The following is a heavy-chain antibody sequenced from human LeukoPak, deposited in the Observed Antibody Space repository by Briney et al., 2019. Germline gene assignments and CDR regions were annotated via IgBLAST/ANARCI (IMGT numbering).Heavy chain of an antibody. CDR3: ARCPHHSSAYGWVAFDI. CDR1: GGSFSSSSYY. J-gene: IGHJ3*02. V-gene: IGHV4-39*01. Sequence: PSETLSLTCIVSGGSFSSSSYYWGGIRQPPGKGLEWIGSFSYSGSTYYNPSLKSRITTSVDTSKNQSSLKLRSVTAADTAVYYCARCPHHSSAYGWVAFDIWGQGTMVTASS. CDR2: FSYSGST. D-gene: IGHD3-22*01.